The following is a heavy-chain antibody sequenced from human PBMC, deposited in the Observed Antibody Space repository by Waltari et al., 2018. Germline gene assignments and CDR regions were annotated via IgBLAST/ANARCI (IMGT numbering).Heavy chain of an antibody. V-gene: IGHV1-18*04. Sequence: VQLVPSGSEVKKPGATVKISCKASGYTFTDYSMHWVQQAPDKGLEWMGGISAYNGNTNYAQKLQGRVTMTTDTSTSTAYMELRSLRSDDTAVYYCARGQSITIFGVVKKHYYMDVWGKGTTVTVSS. D-gene: IGHD3-3*01. CDR2: ISAYNGNT. CDR3: ARGQSITIFGVVKKHYYMDV. CDR1: GYTFTDYS. J-gene: IGHJ6*03.